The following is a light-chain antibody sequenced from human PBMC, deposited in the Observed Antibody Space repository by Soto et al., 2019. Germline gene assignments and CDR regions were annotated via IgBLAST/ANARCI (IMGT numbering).Light chain of an antibody. CDR2: EVS. CDR1: NTDIGGHKY. V-gene: IGLV2-8*01. Sequence: QSALTQPPSASGSPGQSVTISCTGTNTDIGGHKYVSWYQHHPGKAPKLLIYEVSERPSGVPDRFSGSKSGNAASLTVSGRQADDEAMYYCSSYTGTNNFLLFGGGTKLTVL. CDR3: SSYTGTNNFLL. J-gene: IGLJ2*01.